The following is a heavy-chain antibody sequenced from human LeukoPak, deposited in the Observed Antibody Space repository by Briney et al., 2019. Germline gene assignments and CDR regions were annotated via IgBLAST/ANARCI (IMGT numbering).Heavy chain of an antibody. V-gene: IGHV3-11*04. Sequence: GGSLRLSCAASGFTFSDYYMNWIRQAPGKGLEWVSYISSSGSTIYYADSVKGRFTISRDNSKNTLYLQMNSLRAEDTAVYYCARGVYYGSGSDAFDIWGQGTMVTVSS. CDR2: ISSSGSTI. CDR3: ARGVYYGSGSDAFDI. D-gene: IGHD3-10*01. J-gene: IGHJ3*02. CDR1: GFTFSDYY.